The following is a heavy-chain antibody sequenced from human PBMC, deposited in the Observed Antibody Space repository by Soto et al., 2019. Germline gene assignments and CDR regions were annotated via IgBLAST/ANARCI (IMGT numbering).Heavy chain of an antibody. D-gene: IGHD1-26*01. CDR1: GDAFTNYI. V-gene: IGHV1-69*01. CDR3: ARGRDQPPVGLYFDS. J-gene: IGHJ4*02. Sequence: QVQLVQSGAEVKKPGSSVKVSCKASGDAFTNYIFDWVRQAPGQGLEWMGGIIPMFGTPKYAQTFQDRVSISGDVSTCTAYLELTSLRFDDTAVYYCARGRDQPPVGLYFDSWGEGTRVTVSS. CDR2: IIPMFGTP.